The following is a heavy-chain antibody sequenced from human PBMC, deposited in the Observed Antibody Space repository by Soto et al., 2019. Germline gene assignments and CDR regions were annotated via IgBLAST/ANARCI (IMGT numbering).Heavy chain of an antibody. CDR3: AKDPLTTNLFDY. CDR2: ISGSGGST. Sequence: GGSLRLSCAASGFTFSSYAMGWVRQAPGKGLEWVSAISGSGGSTYYADSVKGRFTISRDNSKNTLYLQMNSLRVEDTAVYYCAKDPLTTNLFDYWGQGTLVTVSS. J-gene: IGHJ4*02. CDR1: GFTFSSYA. D-gene: IGHD4-4*01. V-gene: IGHV3-23*01.